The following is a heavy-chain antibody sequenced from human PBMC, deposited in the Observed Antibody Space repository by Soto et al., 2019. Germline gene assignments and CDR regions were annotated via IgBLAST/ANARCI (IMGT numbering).Heavy chain of an antibody. Sequence: PGGSLRLSCAASGFTFRSYAMHWVRQAPGKGLEWVAVISYDENNRYYTDSVKGRFTISRDNSKNTLYLQVNSLRAEDTAVYYCARAMNTAMASKDNWFDPWGQGTLVTVPQ. D-gene: IGHD5-18*01. CDR1: GFTFRSYA. V-gene: IGHV3-30-3*01. CDR2: ISYDENNR. J-gene: IGHJ5*02. CDR3: ARAMNTAMASKDNWFDP.